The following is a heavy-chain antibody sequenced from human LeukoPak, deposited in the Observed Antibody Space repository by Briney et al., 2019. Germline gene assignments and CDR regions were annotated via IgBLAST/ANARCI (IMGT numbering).Heavy chain of an antibody. V-gene: IGHV3-7*01. CDR2: IKQDGSEK. CDR3: ARDAGGFLEWLLPARHDY. D-gene: IGHD3-3*01. Sequence: GGSLRLSCAASGFTFSSYWMSWVRQAPGKGLEWVANIKQDGSEKYYVDSVKGRFTIPRDNAKNSLYLQMNSLRAEDTAVYYCARDAGGFLEWLLPARHDYWGQGTLVTVSS. CDR1: GFTFSSYW. J-gene: IGHJ4*02.